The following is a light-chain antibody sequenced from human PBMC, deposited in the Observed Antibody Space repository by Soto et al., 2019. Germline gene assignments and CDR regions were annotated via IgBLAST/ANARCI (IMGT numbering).Light chain of an antibody. J-gene: IGKJ1*01. CDR1: ESVSSY. Sequence: DIQMTQSPSSLSASVGDRVTITCRAKESVSSYVNWYQQKPWKAPKLLLYAASSLQSGVPARFSGRGSVTDFTPTISGLQPEDFATYYCEQIYGKWTFGQGTKVEIK. CDR2: AAS. V-gene: IGKV1-39*01. CDR3: EQIYGKWT.